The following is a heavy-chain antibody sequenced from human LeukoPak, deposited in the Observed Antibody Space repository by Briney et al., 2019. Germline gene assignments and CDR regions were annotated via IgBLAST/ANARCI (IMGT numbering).Heavy chain of an antibody. CDR1: GFTVSYTW. D-gene: IGHD1-26*01. CDR3: VTGSYYTTGASHI. J-gene: IGHJ3*02. Sequence: GGSLRLSCTAYGFTVSYTWMSWVRQAPGKGLEWVGRIRSTIDAGATEYAAPVEGTFTVSRDESKQTSYLQMDSLKTEDTAVDYCVTGSYYTTGASHIWGPGTLVTVSS. V-gene: IGHV3-15*01. CDR2: IRSTIDAGAT.